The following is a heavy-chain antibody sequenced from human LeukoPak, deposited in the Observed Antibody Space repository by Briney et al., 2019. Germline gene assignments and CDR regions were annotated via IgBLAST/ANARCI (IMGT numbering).Heavy chain of an antibody. CDR3: AREPYYHDSSGYVSDY. CDR2: ISSSGSFI. D-gene: IGHD3-22*01. Sequence: GGSLRLSCAASGFIFSDYDMSWIRQAPGKGLEWVSYISSSGSFIYYADSVKGRFTISRDNAKNSLYLQMNSLRAEDTAVYYCAREPYYHDSSGYVSDYWGQGTLVTVSS. J-gene: IGHJ4*02. CDR1: GFIFSDYD. V-gene: IGHV3-11*01.